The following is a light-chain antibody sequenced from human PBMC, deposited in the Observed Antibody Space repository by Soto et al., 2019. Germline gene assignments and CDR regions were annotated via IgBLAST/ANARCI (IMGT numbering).Light chain of an antibody. Sequence: AIQLTQSPSSLSASVGDRVTITCRASQDIRGALAWYQQKPGKPPKLLIFDVSSLQSGVPSRFSGSGSGTDFTLTISSLQPEDFATYYCQQFNTXPITFGQGTRLEIK. CDR1: QDIRGA. J-gene: IGKJ5*01. CDR2: DVS. CDR3: QQFNTXPIT. V-gene: IGKV1-13*02.